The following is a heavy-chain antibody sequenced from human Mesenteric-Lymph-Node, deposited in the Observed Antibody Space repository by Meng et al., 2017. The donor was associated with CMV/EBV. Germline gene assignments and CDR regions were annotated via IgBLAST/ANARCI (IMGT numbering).Heavy chain of an antibody. D-gene: IGHD6-13*01. CDR3: ASEAPPAAAGNWFDP. Sequence: GSLRLSCTVSGGSISSSSYYWGWIRQPPGKGLEWIGSIYYSGSTYYNPSLKSRVTISVDTSKNQFSLKLSSVTAADTAVYYCASEAPPAAAGNWFDPWGQGTLVTVSS. J-gene: IGHJ5*02. CDR2: IYYSGST. CDR1: GGSISSSSYY. V-gene: IGHV4-39*01.